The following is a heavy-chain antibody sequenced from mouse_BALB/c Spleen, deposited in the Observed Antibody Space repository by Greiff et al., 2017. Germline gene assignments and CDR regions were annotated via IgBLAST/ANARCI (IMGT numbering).Heavy chain of an antibody. CDR2: LSNGGGST. Sequence: EVKVVESGGGLVQPGGSLKLSCAASGFTFSSYTMSWVRQTPEKRLEWVAYLSNGGGSTYYPDTVKGRFTISRDNAKNTLYLQMSSLKSEDTAMYYCARQVYYDNYAMDYWGQGTSVTVSS. CDR3: ARQVYYDNYAMDY. CDR1: GFTFSSYT. D-gene: IGHD2-4*01. J-gene: IGHJ4*01. V-gene: IGHV5-12-2*01.